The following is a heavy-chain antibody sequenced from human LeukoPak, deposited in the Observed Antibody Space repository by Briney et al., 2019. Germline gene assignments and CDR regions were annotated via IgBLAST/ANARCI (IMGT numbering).Heavy chain of an antibody. J-gene: IGHJ4*02. CDR1: GGSINTDY. CDR3: ARETLVGTTNYFDN. CDR2: VYTSGNT. V-gene: IGHV4-4*07. D-gene: IGHD1-26*01. Sequence: TSETLSLTCTVSGGSINTDYWSWIRQPPGRGLEWIGRVYTSGNTKYNASLQSRVTMSIDTSTKQFFLKLSSVTAADTAVYYCARETLVGTTNYFDNWGQGTLVTVSS.